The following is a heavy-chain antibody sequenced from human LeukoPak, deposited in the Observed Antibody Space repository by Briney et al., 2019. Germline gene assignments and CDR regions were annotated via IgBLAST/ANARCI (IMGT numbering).Heavy chain of an antibody. D-gene: IGHD3-22*01. CDR2: IESSSNTI. Sequence: GGSLRLSCATSRLTLSSYTMNWVRQSPGKGLEWIAYIESSSNTIYYADSVKGRLTISRDNAKNSLYLQMNSLRVEDTAVYYCAGIGHRSVWTMIVVLWGQGTLVTVSS. CDR3: AGIGHRSVWTMIVVL. J-gene: IGHJ4*02. CDR1: RLTLSSYT. V-gene: IGHV3-48*04.